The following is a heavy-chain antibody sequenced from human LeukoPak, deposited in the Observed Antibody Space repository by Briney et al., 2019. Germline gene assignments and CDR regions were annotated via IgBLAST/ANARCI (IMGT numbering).Heavy chain of an antibody. CDR3: ARTTEGGYTYGYFYYYYMDV. J-gene: IGHJ6*03. D-gene: IGHD5-18*01. V-gene: IGHV1-24*01. Sequence: GASVKVSCKVSGYTLTELSMHWVRQAPGKGLEWMGGFDPEDGETIYAQKFQGRVTMTRDTSTSTVYMELSSPRSEDTAVYYCARTTEGGYTYGYFYYYYMDVWGKGTTVTISS. CDR2: FDPEDGET. CDR1: GYTLTELS.